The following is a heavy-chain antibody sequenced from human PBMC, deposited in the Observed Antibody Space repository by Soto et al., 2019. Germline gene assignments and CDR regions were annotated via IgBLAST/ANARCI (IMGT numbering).Heavy chain of an antibody. J-gene: IGHJ4*02. CDR3: AHSTVVVVAANTLDFDY. D-gene: IGHD2-15*01. CDR2: IYWDDDK. V-gene: IGHV2-5*02. Sequence: QITLKESGPTLVKPTQTLTLTCTFSGFSLSTSRVGVGWIRQPPGKALEWLALIYWDDDKRYSPSLKNRLTITKDTSKNQVVLTMTNIDPVDTATYYCAHSTVVVVAANTLDFDYWGQGTLVTVSS. CDR1: GFSLSTSRVG.